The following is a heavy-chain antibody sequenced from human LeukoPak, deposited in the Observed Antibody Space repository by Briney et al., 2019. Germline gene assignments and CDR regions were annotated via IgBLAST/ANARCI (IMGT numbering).Heavy chain of an antibody. J-gene: IGHJ4*02. V-gene: IGHV3-43*02. CDR3: ARDHVYGGADY. CDR2: TSGDGITT. CDR1: GFTFHNYA. Sequence: HSGGSLRLSCAASGFTFHNYAIHWVRHAPGKGLEWVSLTSGDGITTYFAGSVKGRFTISRDNSKSSLFLQMNSLRTEDTALYYCARDHVYGGADYWGQGTLVTVSS. D-gene: IGHD5/OR15-5a*01.